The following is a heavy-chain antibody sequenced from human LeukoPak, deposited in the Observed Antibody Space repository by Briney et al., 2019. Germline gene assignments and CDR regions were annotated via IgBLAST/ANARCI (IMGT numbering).Heavy chain of an antibody. CDR1: GFTFSSYW. D-gene: IGHD3-22*01. CDR3: ARWYYYETSGLYYGSFDN. Sequence: GGSLRLPCAASGFTFSSYWMSWVRQAPGKGLQWVSVIIGSGSSTYYADSVKGRFTISRDNARNTLYLQMNSLSAEDTAVYYCARWYYYETSGLYYGSFDNWGQGTLVTVSS. V-gene: IGHV3-23*01. J-gene: IGHJ5*02. CDR2: IIGSGSST.